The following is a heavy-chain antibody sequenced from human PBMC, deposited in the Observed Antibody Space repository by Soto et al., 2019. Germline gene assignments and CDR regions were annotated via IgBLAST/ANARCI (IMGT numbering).Heavy chain of an antibody. CDR1: GFIVSSNY. V-gene: IGHV3-53*04. D-gene: IGHD2-15*01. CDR2: IYSGGST. J-gene: IGHJ6*03. Sequence: GGSLRLSCAASGFIVSSNYMSWVLRAPGKGLEWVSVIYSGGSTYYADSVKGRFTISRHNSKNTLYLQMNSLRAEDTAVYYCARDRGVGCSGGSCYPKANYYYYMDVWGKGTTVTVSS. CDR3: ARDRGVGCSGGSCYPKANYYYYMDV.